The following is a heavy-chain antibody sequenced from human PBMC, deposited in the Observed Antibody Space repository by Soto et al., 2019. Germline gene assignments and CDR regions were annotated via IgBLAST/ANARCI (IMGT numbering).Heavy chain of an antibody. V-gene: IGHV3-11*01. D-gene: IGHD3-10*01. Sequence: GGALRLSCVASGFTCIDYYMSWILRAPGKGLEWLSDISSSCSTIFYADSVKGRFTISRDNAKNSLYLQMNSLRAEDTDVYYCATWNYYGSGRPSDYWGQGNQVTVS. CDR2: ISSSCSTI. CDR1: GFTCIDYY. CDR3: ATWNYYGSGRPSDY. J-gene: IGHJ4*02.